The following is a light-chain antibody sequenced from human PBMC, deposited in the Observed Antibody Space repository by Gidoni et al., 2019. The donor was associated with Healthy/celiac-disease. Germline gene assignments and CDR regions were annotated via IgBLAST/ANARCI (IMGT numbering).Light chain of an antibody. CDR1: QSISSY. Sequence: TQMTQSPSSLSASVGDRVTITCRASQSISSYLNWYQQKPGKAPKLLIYAASSMQSGVPSRFSGSGSGTDFTLTISSLQPEDFATYYCQQCYSTPYTFGQXTKLEIK. CDR3: QQCYSTPYT. CDR2: AAS. J-gene: IGKJ2*01. V-gene: IGKV1-39*01.